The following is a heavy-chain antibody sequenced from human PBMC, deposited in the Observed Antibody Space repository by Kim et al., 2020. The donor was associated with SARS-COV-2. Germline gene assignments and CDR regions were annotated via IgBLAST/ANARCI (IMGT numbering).Heavy chain of an antibody. CDR3: AKGWSYYDILTGYYNPPGAFDI. Sequence: GGSLRLSCAASGFTFSSYGMHWVRQAPGKGLEWVAVIWYDGSNKYYADSVKGRFTISRDNSKNTLYLQMNSLRAEDTAVYYCAKGWSYYDILTGYYNPPGAFDIWGKGTMVTVSS. D-gene: IGHD3-9*01. CDR2: IWYDGSNK. V-gene: IGHV3-33*06. J-gene: IGHJ3*02. CDR1: GFTFSSYG.